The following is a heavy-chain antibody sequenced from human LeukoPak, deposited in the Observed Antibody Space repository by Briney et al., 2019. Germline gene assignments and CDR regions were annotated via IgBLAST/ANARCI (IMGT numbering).Heavy chain of an antibody. J-gene: IGHJ3*02. CDR1: GFTFSSYS. V-gene: IGHV3-21*01. Sequence: GGSLRLSCAASGFTFSSYSMNWVRQAPGKGLEWVSSISSSSSYIYYADSVKGRFTISRDNAKNSLYLQMNSLRAEDTAVYYCASHDYGDHRDDAFDIWGQETMVTVSS. D-gene: IGHD4-17*01. CDR3: ASHDYGDHRDDAFDI. CDR2: ISSSSSYI.